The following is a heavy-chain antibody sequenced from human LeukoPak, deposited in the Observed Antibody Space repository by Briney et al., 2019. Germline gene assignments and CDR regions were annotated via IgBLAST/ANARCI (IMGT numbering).Heavy chain of an antibody. CDR2: INPNSGGT. CDR1: GYTFTGYY. J-gene: IGHJ5*02. V-gene: IGHV1-2*02. D-gene: IGHD6-19*01. CDR3: ARGRYSSGWYWFDP. Sequence: ASVKVSCKASGYTFTGYYIHWVRQAPGQGLEWMGWINPNSGGTNYAQQFRGRVTMTRDTSISTVYMELGRLRPDDTAVYYCARGRYSSGWYWFDPWGQGTLVTVSS.